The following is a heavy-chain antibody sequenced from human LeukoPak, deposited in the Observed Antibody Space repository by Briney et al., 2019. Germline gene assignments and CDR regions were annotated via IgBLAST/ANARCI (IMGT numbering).Heavy chain of an antibody. D-gene: IGHD3-10*01. J-gene: IGHJ4*02. V-gene: IGHV1-18*01. CDR3: AKARGPGSYYNWYFDY. CDR2: ISAYNGNT. CDR1: GYTFTSYG. Sequence: ASVKVSCKASGYTFTSYGISWVRQAPGQGLEWMGWISAYNGNTNYAQKLQGRVTMTTDTSTSTAYMELRSLRSDDTAVYYCAKARGPGSYYNWYFDYWGQGTLVTVSS.